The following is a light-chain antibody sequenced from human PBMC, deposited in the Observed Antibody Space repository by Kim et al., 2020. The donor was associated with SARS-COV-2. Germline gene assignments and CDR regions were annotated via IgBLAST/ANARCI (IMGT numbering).Light chain of an antibody. V-gene: IGLV3-1*01. Sequence: SPGQTASITCSGHEVGHKHAFWYQQKPGQSPVLVIYYDNKRPSGIRERFSGSISGDTATLTISGTQAVDEADYYCRAWDSTTVVFGGGTQLTVL. CDR1: EVGHKH. CDR2: YDN. J-gene: IGLJ2*01. CDR3: RAWDSTTVV.